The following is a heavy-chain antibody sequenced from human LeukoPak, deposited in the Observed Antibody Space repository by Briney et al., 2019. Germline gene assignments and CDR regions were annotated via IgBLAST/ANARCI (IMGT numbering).Heavy chain of an antibody. D-gene: IGHD3-3*01. CDR1: GGSFSGYY. J-gene: IGHJ4*02. V-gene: IGHV4-34*01. Sequence: PSETLSLTCAVYGGSFSGYYWSWIRQPPGKGLEWIGEINHSGSTNYNPSLKSRVTISVDTSKNQFSLKLGSVTAAGTAVYYCAREGAGLREWYYFDYWGQGTLVTVSS. CDR2: INHSGST. CDR3: AREGAGLREWYYFDY.